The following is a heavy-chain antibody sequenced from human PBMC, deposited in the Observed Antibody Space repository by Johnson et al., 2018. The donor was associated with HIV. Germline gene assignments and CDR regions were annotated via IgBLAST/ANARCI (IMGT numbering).Heavy chain of an antibody. CDR2: MSHDGSDK. D-gene: IGHD5-24*01. Sequence: QVQLVESGGGVVQPGRSLRLSCAASGFTFSSYVMHWVRQAPGKGLEWVAAMSHDGSDKYYADSVKGRFSISRDNSKNTLFLQMNSLRAEDTALYYCAKTERRWLQFDAFDIWGQGTMVTVSS. CDR1: GFTFSSYV. J-gene: IGHJ3*02. V-gene: IGHV3-30*18. CDR3: AKTERRWLQFDAFDI.